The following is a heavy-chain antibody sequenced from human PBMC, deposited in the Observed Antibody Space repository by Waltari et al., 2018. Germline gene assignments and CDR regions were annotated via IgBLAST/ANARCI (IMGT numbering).Heavy chain of an antibody. D-gene: IGHD2-2*01. CDR1: GSTIKDFA. J-gene: IGHJ1*01. V-gene: IGHV3-30*01. Sequence: QVHLVESGGGVVQSGKSLRLSCAASGSTIKDFAMHWVRQAPGQGLEWVSVISSDGTNKYYADSVKGRFIISRDNSGSTLYLQMNSLRPQDTAIYYCARGDCRSTSCYSLESWGHGTLVTVS. CDR3: ARGDCRSTSCYSLES. CDR2: ISSDGTNK.